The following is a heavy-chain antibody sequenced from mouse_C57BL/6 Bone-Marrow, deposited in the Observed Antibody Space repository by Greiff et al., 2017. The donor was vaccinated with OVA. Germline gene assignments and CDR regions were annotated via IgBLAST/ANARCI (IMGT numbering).Heavy chain of an antibody. CDR2: IHPNSGST. J-gene: IGHJ3*01. D-gene: IGHD2-1*01. CDR3: ARPIYYGNYWFAY. V-gene: IGHV1-64*01. CDR1: GYTFTSYW. Sequence: VQLQQPGAELVKPGASVTLSCKASGYTFTSYWMHWVKQRPGQGLEWIGMIHPNSGSTNYNEKFKSKAPLTVDKSSSTAYMQLSSLTSEDSAVYYCARPIYYGNYWFAYWGQGTLVTVSA.